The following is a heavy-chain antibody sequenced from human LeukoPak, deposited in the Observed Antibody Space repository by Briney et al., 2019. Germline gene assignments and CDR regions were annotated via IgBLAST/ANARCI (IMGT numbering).Heavy chain of an antibody. CDR1: GYTFTSYG. V-gene: IGHV1-18*01. CDR3: ARDQNYYDSSGYYYGGYYGMDV. D-gene: IGHD3-22*01. CDR2: ISAYNGNT. Sequence: ASVKVSCKASGYTFTSYGISWVRQAPGQGLEWMGWISAYNGNTNYAQKLQGRVTMTTDTSTSTAYMELRSLRSDDTAVYYCARDQNYYDSSGYYYGGYYGMDVWGQGTTATVSS. J-gene: IGHJ6*02.